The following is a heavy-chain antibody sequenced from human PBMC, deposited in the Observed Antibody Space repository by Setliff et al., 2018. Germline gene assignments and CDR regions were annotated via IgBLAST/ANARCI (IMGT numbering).Heavy chain of an antibody. D-gene: IGHD3-22*01. J-gene: IGHJ3*02. V-gene: IGHV4-59*11. CDR2: IYYSGST. Sequence: LSLTCTVSGGSISSHYGSWIRQPPGKGLEWIGSIYYSGSTNYNPSLKSRVTISVDTSKNQFSLKLSSVTAADTAVYYCARDGVYDSSGYYYWAAFDIWGQGTMVTVSS. CDR1: GGSISSHY. CDR3: ARDGVYDSSGYYYWAAFDI.